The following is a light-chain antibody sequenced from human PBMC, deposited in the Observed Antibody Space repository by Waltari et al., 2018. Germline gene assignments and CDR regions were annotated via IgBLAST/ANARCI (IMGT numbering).Light chain of an antibody. CDR2: DVT. Sequence: QSALTQPASVSGSPGQSLTISCTGTSSDVGSYNYVSLYPKHPGKAPTPLLYYQQHPGKAPKLIIYDVTNRPSGVSNRFSGSKSGNTASLTISGLQAEDEADYYCSSYMDTTTLELFGGGTSLTVL. CDR3: SSYMDTTTLEL. J-gene: IGLJ2*01. CDR1: SSDVGSYNY. V-gene: IGLV2-14*03.